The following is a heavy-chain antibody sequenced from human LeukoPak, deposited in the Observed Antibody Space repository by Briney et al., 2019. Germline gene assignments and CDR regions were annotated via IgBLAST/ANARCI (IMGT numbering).Heavy chain of an antibody. V-gene: IGHV3-30*18. CDR2: ISYDGSNK. D-gene: IGHD6-19*01. CDR1: GFTFSSYG. Sequence: EGSLRLSCAASGFTFSSYGMHWVRQAPGKGLEWVAVISYDGSNKYYADSVKGRFTISRDNSKNTLYLQMNSLRAEDTAVYYCAKGPLRYSSGWYIDHYWGQGTLVTVSS. CDR3: AKGPLRYSSGWYIDHY. J-gene: IGHJ4*02.